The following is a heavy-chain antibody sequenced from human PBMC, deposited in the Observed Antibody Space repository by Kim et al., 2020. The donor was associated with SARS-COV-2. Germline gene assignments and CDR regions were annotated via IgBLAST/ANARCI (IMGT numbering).Heavy chain of an antibody. CDR3: ARCGSSWLPGRDGMDV. Sequence: SETLSLTCAVYGGSFSGYYWSWIRQPPGKGLEWIGEINHSGSTNYNPSLKSRVTISVDTSKNQFSLKLSSVTAADTAVYYCARCGSSWLPGRDGMDVWGQGTTVTVSS. J-gene: IGHJ6*02. CDR1: GGSFSGYY. CDR2: INHSGST. D-gene: IGHD6-13*01. V-gene: IGHV4-34*01.